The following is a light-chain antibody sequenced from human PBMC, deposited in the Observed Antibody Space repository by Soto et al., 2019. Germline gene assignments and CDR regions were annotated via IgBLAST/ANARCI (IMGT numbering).Light chain of an antibody. J-gene: IGKJ1*01. CDR2: EAS. CDR1: RNIERW. V-gene: IGKV1-5*01. Sequence: DLQMTQSPSTLSASLGDRVTITCRASRNIERWLAWYQQTPGKAPRLLIYEASTLETAVPSRFSGGGSGTEFTLTISSLQPDDNAHDYCQHCDTYWAFGHGTKVEVE. CDR3: QHCDTYWA.